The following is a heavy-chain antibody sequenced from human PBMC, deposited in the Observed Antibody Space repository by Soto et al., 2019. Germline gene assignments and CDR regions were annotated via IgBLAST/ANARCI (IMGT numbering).Heavy chain of an antibody. D-gene: IGHD5-18*01. CDR1: GYTFTSYG. J-gene: IGHJ5*02. CDR2: ISAYNGNT. V-gene: IGHV1-18*01. CDR3: ASCGYSYGYAFWFDP. Sequence: ASVKVSCKASGYTFTSYGISWVRQAPGQGLEWMGWISAYNGNTNYAQKLQGRVTMTTDTSTSTAYMELSSLRSEDTAVYYCASCGYSYGYAFWFDPWGQGTLVTVS.